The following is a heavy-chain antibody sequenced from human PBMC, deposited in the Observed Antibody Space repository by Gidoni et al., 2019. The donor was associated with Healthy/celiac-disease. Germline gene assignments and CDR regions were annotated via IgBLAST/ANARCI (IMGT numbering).Heavy chain of an antibody. V-gene: IGHV4-31*01. J-gene: IGHJ5*02. CDR2: SYYRGRP. D-gene: IGHD2-2*01. Sequence: QVQLQESGPGLVKPSQTLSLTCTVSGGSISRGGYYWSWIRQHPGKGLEWIGYSYYRGRPYHHPSLKSPVSLSVDPSKNQFSPKPSSLAAADPAVYFCARGESSTPPEWFDPWGQGTLVTVSS. CDR1: GGSISRGGYY. CDR3: ARGESSTPPEWFDP.